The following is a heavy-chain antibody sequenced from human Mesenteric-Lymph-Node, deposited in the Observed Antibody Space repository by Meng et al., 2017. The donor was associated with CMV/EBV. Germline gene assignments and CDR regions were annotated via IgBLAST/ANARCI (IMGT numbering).Heavy chain of an antibody. J-gene: IGHJ4*02. CDR1: GFSLSTSGVG. Sequence: CTFSGFSLSTSGVGVGWNRQPPGKALEWLAVIYWDDDKRYSPSLKSRLTITMDTSRNQVVLTMTNMDPVDTATYYCAHSILSGSFDYWGQGTLVTVSS. D-gene: IGHD3-10*01. CDR3: AHSILSGSFDY. CDR2: IYWDDDK. V-gene: IGHV2-5*02.